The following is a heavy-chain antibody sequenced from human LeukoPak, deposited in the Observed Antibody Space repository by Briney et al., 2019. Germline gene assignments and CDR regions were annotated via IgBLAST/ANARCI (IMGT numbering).Heavy chain of an antibody. CDR3: ATDRGWRTSGYYLYYFEY. CDR2: IKHDGSEK. D-gene: IGHD3-3*01. V-gene: IGHV3-7*01. CDR1: GFIFTNYF. Sequence: GGSLRLSCAASGFIFTNYFMSWVRQAPGKGLEWVASIKHDGSEKYYVDSVRGRFTISRDNTKNSLYLQMSSLRAEDTAVYYCATDRGWRTSGYYLYYFEYWGQGTLVTSSS. J-gene: IGHJ4*02.